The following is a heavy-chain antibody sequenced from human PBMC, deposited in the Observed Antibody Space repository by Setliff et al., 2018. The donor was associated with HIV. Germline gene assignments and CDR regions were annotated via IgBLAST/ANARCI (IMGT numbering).Heavy chain of an antibody. J-gene: IGHJ4*02. CDR2: ISGSSGSI. D-gene: IGHD3-22*01. Sequence: GESLKISCAASGFPFSSYSMNWFRQPPGKGLEWVAYISGSSGSIYYTDSVKGRFTVSRDNAKDSLYLQMNSLRVEDAAVYYCVGDASPDSEDGGYSAGGNWGPGTLVTVS. CDR3: VGDASPDSEDGGYSAGGN. CDR1: GFPFSSYS. V-gene: IGHV3-48*01.